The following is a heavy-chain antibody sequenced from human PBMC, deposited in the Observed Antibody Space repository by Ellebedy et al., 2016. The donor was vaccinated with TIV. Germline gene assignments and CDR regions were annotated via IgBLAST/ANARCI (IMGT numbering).Heavy chain of an antibody. V-gene: IGHV3-11*06. D-gene: IGHD3-22*01. J-gene: IGHJ4*02. CDR3: ARGPEYYDR. Sequence: GESLKISCAASGFTFSDNYMSWIRQAPGKGLEWVPYISSSGSFTNYADSVKGRFTISRDNAKNSLYLQMNSLRAEDTAVYYCARGPEYYDRWGQGTLVTVSS. CDR1: GFTFSDNY. CDR2: ISSSGSFT.